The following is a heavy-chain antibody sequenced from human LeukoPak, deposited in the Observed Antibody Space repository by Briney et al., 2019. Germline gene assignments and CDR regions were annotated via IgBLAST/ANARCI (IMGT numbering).Heavy chain of an antibody. CDR2: NYYSGST. D-gene: IGHD6-19*01. CDR1: GDSVSSGSYY. J-gene: IGHJ3*02. V-gene: IGHV4-61*01. Sequence: SETLSLTCTVSGDSVSSGSYYWRWVRQPPGKGLERIWNNYYSGSTNYNPSLKSRVTISVDTSKIQFSPKLSSVTAADTAVYYCAREPRGYSRGWPRSRAFDIWGQGTMVTVSS. CDR3: AREPRGYSRGWPRSRAFDI.